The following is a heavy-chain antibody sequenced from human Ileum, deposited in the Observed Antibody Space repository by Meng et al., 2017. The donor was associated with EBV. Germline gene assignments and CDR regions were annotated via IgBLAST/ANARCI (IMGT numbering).Heavy chain of an antibody. J-gene: IGHJ4*02. Sequence: VPRQVRGLRIVKLSRTRSRTCSVPDHSNSSRNCGSWVRQPPGKGLEWIGQIYYSGITDYNPSLKSRVTISVDKSRNQVSLKLNSVTAADTAVYFCARHSAYSQGYWGQGTLVTVSS. CDR2: IYYSGIT. D-gene: IGHD4-11*01. CDR3: ARHSAYSQGY. CDR1: DHSNSSRNC. V-gene: IGHV4-4*02.